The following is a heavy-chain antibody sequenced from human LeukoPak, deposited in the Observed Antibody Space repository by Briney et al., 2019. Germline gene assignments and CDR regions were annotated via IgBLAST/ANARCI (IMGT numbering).Heavy chain of an antibody. V-gene: IGHV3-30*04. D-gene: IGHD6-19*01. Sequence: GGSLRLSCAASGFTFSTYAMHWVRQAPGKGLEWVAAISYDGSNKNYADSVKGRFTTSRDNSKNTLYLQMNSLRAEDTAVYYCARGVRIAVAGYIDYWGQGTLVTVSS. CDR1: GFTFSTYA. CDR2: ISYDGSNK. CDR3: ARGVRIAVAGYIDY. J-gene: IGHJ4*02.